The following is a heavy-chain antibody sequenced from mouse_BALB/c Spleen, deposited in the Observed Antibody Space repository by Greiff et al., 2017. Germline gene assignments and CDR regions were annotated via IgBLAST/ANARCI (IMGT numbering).Heavy chain of an antibody. J-gene: IGHJ2*01. V-gene: IGHV5-6-3*01. D-gene: IGHD2-10*02. CDR2: INSNGGST. CDR1: GFTFSSYG. CDR3: ARKYGNSNYFDD. Sequence: EVQRVESGGGLVQPGGSLKLSCAASGFTFSSYGMSWVRQTPDKRLELVATINSNGGSTYYPDSVKGRFTISRDNAKNTLYLQMSSLKSEDTAMYYSARKYGNSNYFDDWGQGTTLTVAA.